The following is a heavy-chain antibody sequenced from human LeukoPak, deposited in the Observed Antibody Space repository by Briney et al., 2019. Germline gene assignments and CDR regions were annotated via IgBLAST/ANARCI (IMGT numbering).Heavy chain of an antibody. CDR2: ISGSGDST. D-gene: IGHD2-21*02. Sequence: PGRSLRLSCAASGFTFSSYVMNWVRQTPGKGLEWVSSISGSGDSTFYADSVKGRFSISRDNSKSTLYLQVNGLRTEDTAVYYCAKDRLLNCRGDCYIFDYWGQGTVVTVSS. V-gene: IGHV3-23*01. CDR3: AKDRLLNCRGDCYIFDY. J-gene: IGHJ4*02. CDR1: GFTFSSYV.